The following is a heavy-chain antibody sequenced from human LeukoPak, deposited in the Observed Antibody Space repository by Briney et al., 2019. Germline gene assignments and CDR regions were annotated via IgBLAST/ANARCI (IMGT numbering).Heavy chain of an antibody. D-gene: IGHD4-17*01. Sequence: SETLSLTCTVSGGSISSYYWSWIRQPPGKGLEWIGEINHSGSTNYNPSLKSRVTISVDTSKNQFSLKLSSVTAADTAVYYCARADQDFTVLDYWGQGTLVTVSS. CDR2: INHSGST. V-gene: IGHV4-34*01. CDR1: GGSISSYY. CDR3: ARADQDFTVLDY. J-gene: IGHJ4*02.